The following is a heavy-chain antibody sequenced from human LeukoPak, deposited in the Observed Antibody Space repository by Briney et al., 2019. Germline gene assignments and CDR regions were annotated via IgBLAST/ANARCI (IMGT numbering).Heavy chain of an antibody. V-gene: IGHV3-30*03. CDR3: ASGWGYFDY. J-gene: IGHJ4*03. Sequence: QPGRSLRLSCAASGFRFSSYGMHWVRQAPGKGLEWVAVISHDGSYTYYADSVKGRFTISRDNSKNTLYVQINSLRGEDTAVYYCASGWGYFDYWGQGMPVTVSS. CDR1: GFRFSSYG. CDR2: ISHDGSYT. D-gene: IGHD6-19*01.